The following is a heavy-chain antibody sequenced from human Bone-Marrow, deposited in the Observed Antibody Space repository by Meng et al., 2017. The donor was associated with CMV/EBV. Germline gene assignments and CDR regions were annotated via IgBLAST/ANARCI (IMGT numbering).Heavy chain of an antibody. J-gene: IGHJ4*02. CDR1: EYTFIDHH. Sequence: ASVKVSCKASEYTFIDHHMHWVRQAPGQGLEWMGWINPNSGGTKYAQKFQGRVTLTRDTSISTAYMELSRLRSDDTAVYYCARGREVELNGYWGQGTLVTVSS. D-gene: IGHD1-7*01. CDR2: INPNSGGT. V-gene: IGHV1-2*02. CDR3: ARGREVELNGY.